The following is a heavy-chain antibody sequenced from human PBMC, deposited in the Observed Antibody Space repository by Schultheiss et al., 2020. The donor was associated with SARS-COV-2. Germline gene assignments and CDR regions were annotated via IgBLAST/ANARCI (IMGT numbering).Heavy chain of an antibody. CDR3: ARAGRAIAAAGIDY. D-gene: IGHD6-13*01. Sequence: GGSLRLSCAASGFTFSSYNMNWVRQAPGKGLEWVSYISSSSSYTNYADSVKGRFTISRDNAKNSLYLQMNSLRAEDTAVYYCARAGRAIAAAGIDYWGQGTLVTVSS. CDR1: GFTFSSYN. V-gene: IGHV3-21*05. CDR2: ISSSSSYT. J-gene: IGHJ4*02.